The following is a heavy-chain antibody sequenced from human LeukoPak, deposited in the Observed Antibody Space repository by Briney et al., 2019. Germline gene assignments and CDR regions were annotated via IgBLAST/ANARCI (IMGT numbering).Heavy chain of an antibody. V-gene: IGHV1-8*01. J-gene: IGHJ4*02. CDR2: MNPNSGNT. CDR1: GYTFTSYD. D-gene: IGHD4-17*01. Sequence: ASVKVSCKASGYTFTSYDINWVRQATGQGLEWMGWMNPNSGNTGYAQKFQGRVTMTRNTSISTAYMELSSLRSVDTAVYYCARVNDYGDYEDYWGQGTLVTVSS. CDR3: ARVNDYGDYEDY.